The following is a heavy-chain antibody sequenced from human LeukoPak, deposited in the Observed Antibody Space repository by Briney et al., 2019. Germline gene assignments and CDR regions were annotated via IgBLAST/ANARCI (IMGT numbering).Heavy chain of an antibody. CDR1: GYTFTGYY. D-gene: IGHD2-2*01. Sequence: ASVKVSCKASGYTFTGYYMHWVRQAPGQGLEWMGWINPNSGGTNYAQKFQGRVTMTRDTSNSTAYMELSSLRSEDTAVYYCAREGGIVVVPAAIGSPDAFDIWGQGTMVTVSS. CDR2: INPNSGGT. J-gene: IGHJ3*02. CDR3: AREGGIVVVPAAIGSPDAFDI. V-gene: IGHV1-2*02.